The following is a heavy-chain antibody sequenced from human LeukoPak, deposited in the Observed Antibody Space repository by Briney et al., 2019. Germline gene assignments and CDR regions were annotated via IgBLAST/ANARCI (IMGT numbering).Heavy chain of an antibody. CDR2: IYSGGTT. CDR3: ARSWDARLNFDY. D-gene: IGHD1-26*01. Sequence: GGSLRLSCAASGFTVSSNYMSWVRQAPGKGLEWVSVIYSGGTTYYADSVKGRFTISRDNSKNTLYLQMDSLRVEDTAVYYCARSWDARLNFDYWGQGTLVTVSS. V-gene: IGHV3-66*02. CDR1: GFTVSSNY. J-gene: IGHJ4*02.